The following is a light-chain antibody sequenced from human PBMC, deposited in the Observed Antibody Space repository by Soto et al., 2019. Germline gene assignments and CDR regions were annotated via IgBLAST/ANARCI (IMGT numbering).Light chain of an antibody. CDR1: SPNIGAGYD. Sequence: QAVVTQPPSVSGAPGQRVTISCTGSSPNIGAGYDVHWYQQLPGTAPKLLIYGNSNRPSGVPDRFSGSKSGTSASLAITGLQAEDEADYYCQSYDSSLSVVFGGGTKLTVL. CDR3: QSYDSSLSVV. V-gene: IGLV1-40*01. CDR2: GNS. J-gene: IGLJ2*01.